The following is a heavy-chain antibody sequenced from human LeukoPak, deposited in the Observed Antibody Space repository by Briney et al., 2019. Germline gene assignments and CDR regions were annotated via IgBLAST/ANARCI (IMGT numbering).Heavy chain of an antibody. CDR1: GFTFSSYG. J-gene: IGHJ4*02. CDR2: IRYDGSNK. Sequence: GGSLRLSCAASGFTFSSYGMHWVRQATGKGLEWVAFIRYDGSNKYPADSLKGRFTISRDNSKNTLFLEMNSLRPEDTAVYYCAKYAGAGAYDRHNEFDSWGQGTLVTVSS. D-gene: IGHD3-22*01. CDR3: AKYAGAGAYDRHNEFDS. V-gene: IGHV3-30*02.